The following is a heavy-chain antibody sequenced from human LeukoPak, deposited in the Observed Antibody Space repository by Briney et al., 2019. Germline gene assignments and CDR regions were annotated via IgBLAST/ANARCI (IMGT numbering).Heavy chain of an antibody. CDR2: MNPNSGNT. Sequence: ASVKVSCKASGYTFTSYDINWVRQATGQGLEWMGWMNPNSGNTGYAQKFQGRVTITRNTSISTAYMELSSLRSEDTAVYYCARSYYDSSGYYYYDAFDIWGQGTMVTVSS. D-gene: IGHD3-22*01. V-gene: IGHV1-8*03. CDR3: ARSYYDSSGYYYYDAFDI. CDR1: GYTFTSYD. J-gene: IGHJ3*02.